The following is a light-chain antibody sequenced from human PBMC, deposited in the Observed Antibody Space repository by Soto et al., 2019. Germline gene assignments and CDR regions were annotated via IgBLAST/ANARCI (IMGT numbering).Light chain of an antibody. CDR3: QQYDTTPWT. V-gene: IGKV4-1*01. J-gene: IGKJ1*01. Sequence: DIVMTQSPDSLAVSLGERATINCKSSQSVLYRSNNKNYLAWYQQKPGQPPRLLIYWASTRESGVPDRFSGSGSGTDFTLTIRSLQAEDVAVYYCQQYDTTPWTFGQGTKVEIK. CDR2: WAS. CDR1: QSVLYRSNNKNY.